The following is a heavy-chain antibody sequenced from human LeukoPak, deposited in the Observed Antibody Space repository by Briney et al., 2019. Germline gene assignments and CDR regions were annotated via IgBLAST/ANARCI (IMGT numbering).Heavy chain of an antibody. J-gene: IGHJ3*02. D-gene: IGHD1-1*01. CDR1: GFTVSSNY. Sequence: GGSLRLSCAASGFTVSSNYMSWVRQAPGKGLEWVSVIYSGGSTYYADSVKGQFTISRDNSKNTLYLQMNSLRAEDTAVYYCARGGGTTGDAFDIWGQRTMVTVSS. CDR3: ARGGGTTGDAFDI. V-gene: IGHV3-66*02. CDR2: IYSGGST.